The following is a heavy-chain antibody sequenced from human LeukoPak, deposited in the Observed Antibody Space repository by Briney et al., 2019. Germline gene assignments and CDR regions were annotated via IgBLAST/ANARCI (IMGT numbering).Heavy chain of an antibody. CDR2: IYYSGST. V-gene: IGHV4-59*01. Sequence: ASETLSLTCTVSGGSISSYYWSWIRQPPGKGLEWIGYIYYSGSTNYNPSLKSRVTISVDTSKNQFSLKLSSVTAADTAVYYCARDREASGYFDYWGQGTLVTVSS. CDR1: GGSISSYY. D-gene: IGHD3-10*01. CDR3: ARDREASGYFDY. J-gene: IGHJ4*02.